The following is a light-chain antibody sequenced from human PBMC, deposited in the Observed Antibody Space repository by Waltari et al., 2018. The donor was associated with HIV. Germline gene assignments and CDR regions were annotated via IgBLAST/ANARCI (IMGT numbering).Light chain of an antibody. CDR1: QGISNY. V-gene: IGKV1-27*01. J-gene: IGKJ3*01. Sequence: DIQMTQSPSSLSASVGDRVPITCRASQGISNYLVWYQQRPGKRPKLLIYDASTLQSGVPSRFRGSGSGTDFTLTISSLQPEDVASYYCQQYSSAPFTFGPGTKVDIK. CDR2: DAS. CDR3: QQYSSAPFT.